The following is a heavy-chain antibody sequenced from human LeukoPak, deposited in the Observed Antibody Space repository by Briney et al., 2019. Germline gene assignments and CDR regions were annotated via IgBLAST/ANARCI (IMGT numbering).Heavy chain of an antibody. V-gene: IGHV1-18*01. CDR1: GYTFTSYG. D-gene: IGHD1-1*01. Sequence: ASVKVSCKASGYTFTSYGISWVRHAAGQGLEWMGWISAYNGNTNYAQKLQGRVTMTTDTSTSTAYMELRSLRSDDTAVYYCVRGTTPPDAFDIWGQGTMVTVSS. J-gene: IGHJ3*02. CDR3: VRGTTPPDAFDI. CDR2: ISAYNGNT.